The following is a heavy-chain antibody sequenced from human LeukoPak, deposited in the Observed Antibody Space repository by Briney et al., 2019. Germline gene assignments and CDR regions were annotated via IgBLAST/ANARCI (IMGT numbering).Heavy chain of an antibody. CDR1: GFTFSSYS. D-gene: IGHD6-13*01. CDR3: GGSTWLTVFDY. V-gene: IGHV3-21*05. Sequence: GGSLRLSCAASGFTFSSYSMNWVRQTPGMGLESLAYISGSGHDIYYADSVKGRFTISRDNAKNSLYLQMNSLRPEDTAVYYCGGSTWLTVFDYWGQGTLVTVSS. J-gene: IGHJ4*02. CDR2: ISGSGHDI.